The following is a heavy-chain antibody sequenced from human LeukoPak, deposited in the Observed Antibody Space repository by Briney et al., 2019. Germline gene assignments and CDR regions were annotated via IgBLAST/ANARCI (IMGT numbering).Heavy chain of an antibody. CDR3: ARGPGYDSSGYYYEDY. CDR1: GGSFSGYY. Sequence: SETLSLTCAVYGGSFSGYYWSWIRQPPGKGLEWIGEINHSGSTNYNPSLKSRVTISVDTSKSQFSLKLSSVTAADTAVYYCARGPGYDSSGYYYEDYWGQGTLVTVSS. J-gene: IGHJ4*02. CDR2: INHSGST. V-gene: IGHV4-34*01. D-gene: IGHD3-22*01.